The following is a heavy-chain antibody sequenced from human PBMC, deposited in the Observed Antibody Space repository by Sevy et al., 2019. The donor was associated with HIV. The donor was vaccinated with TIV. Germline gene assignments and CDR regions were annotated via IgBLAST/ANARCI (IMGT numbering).Heavy chain of an antibody. CDR2: ISYDGSKK. D-gene: IGHD3-10*01. CDR1: GFTFSSYA. J-gene: IGHJ4*02. Sequence: GGSLRLSCAASGFTFSSYAMHWVRQAPGKGLEWVAVISYDGSKKYYADTVKGRFTISRENSKNTLYLQMNSLRAEDTAVYYCARDKYYYGSGSTVDYWGQGTLVTVSS. CDR3: ARDKYYYGSGSTVDY. V-gene: IGHV3-30*04.